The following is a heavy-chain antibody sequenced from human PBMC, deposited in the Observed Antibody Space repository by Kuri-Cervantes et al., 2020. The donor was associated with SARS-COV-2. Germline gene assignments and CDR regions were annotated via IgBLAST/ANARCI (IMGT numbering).Heavy chain of an antibody. CDR1: GGSFSGYY. J-gene: IGHJ6*03. D-gene: IGHD2-2*02. CDR2: INHSGST. Sequence: GSLRLSCAVYGGSFSGYYWSWIRQPPGKGLEWIGEINHSGSTSYNPSLKSRVTISVDTSKNQFSLKLSSVTAADTAVYYCARSGICSSTSCYTGKAYYYYYYMDVWGKGTTVTVSS. CDR3: ARSGICSSTSCYTGKAYYYYYYMDV. V-gene: IGHV4-34*01.